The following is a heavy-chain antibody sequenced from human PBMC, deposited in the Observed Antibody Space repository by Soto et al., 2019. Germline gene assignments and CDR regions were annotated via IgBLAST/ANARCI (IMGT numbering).Heavy chain of an antibody. CDR2: IIPIFGTA. D-gene: IGHD3-9*01. J-gene: IGHJ5*02. CDR1: GCTFSSYA. CDR3: ARDAPVDLTYYDITEILQNWFDP. V-gene: IGHV1-69*13. Sequence: GASVKVSCKASGCTFSSYAISWVRQAPGQGLEWMGGIIPIFGTANYAQKFQGRVTITADESTSTAYMELSSLRSEDTAVYYCARDAPVDLTYYDITEILQNWFDPWGQGTLVTVSS.